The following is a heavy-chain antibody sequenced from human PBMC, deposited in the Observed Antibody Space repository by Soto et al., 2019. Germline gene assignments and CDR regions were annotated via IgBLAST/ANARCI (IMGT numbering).Heavy chain of an antibody. J-gene: IGHJ4*02. CDR1: GFTFDDYA. CDR2: IWYDGSNK. Sequence: GGSLRLSCAASGFTFDDYAMHWVRQAPGKGLEWVAVIWYDGSNKYYADSVKGRFTISRDNSKNTLYLQMNSLRAEDTAVYYCARDYYDSSGLFDYWGQGTLVTVSS. D-gene: IGHD3-22*01. V-gene: IGHV3-33*08. CDR3: ARDYYDSSGLFDY.